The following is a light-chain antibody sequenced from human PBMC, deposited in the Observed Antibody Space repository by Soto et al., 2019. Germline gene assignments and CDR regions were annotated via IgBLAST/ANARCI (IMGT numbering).Light chain of an antibody. CDR1: NNDVGDYNY. CDR3: CSYSTSSALPYV. J-gene: IGLJ1*01. V-gene: IGLV2-14*01. Sequence: QSVLTQAASVSGSPGQSITISCTGTNNDVGDYNYVSWYQQYPGKAPKLMIYDVSTRPSGVSGRFAGSKSGNTASLTISGLQPEDEADYYCCSYSTSSALPYVFGSGTKLIVL. CDR2: DVS.